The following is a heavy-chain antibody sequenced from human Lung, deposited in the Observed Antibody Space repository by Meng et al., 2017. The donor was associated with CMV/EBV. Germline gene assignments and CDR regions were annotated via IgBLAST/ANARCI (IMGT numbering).Heavy chain of an antibody. J-gene: IGHJ5*02. V-gene: IGHV3-30-3*01. CDR2: ISYDGSNK. CDR3: ARDDSSS. Sequence: VQLVESGGGVVQSGRSLRLSCAASGFTFSSYAMHWVRQAPGKGLEWVAVISYDGSNKYYADSVKGRFTISRDNSKNTLYLQMNSLRAEDTAVYYCARDDSSSWGQGTLVTVSS. CDR1: GFTFSSYA. D-gene: IGHD3-22*01.